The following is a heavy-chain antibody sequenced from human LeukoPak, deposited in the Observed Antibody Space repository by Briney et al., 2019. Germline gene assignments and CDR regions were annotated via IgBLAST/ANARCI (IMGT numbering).Heavy chain of an antibody. CDR1: GGSFSGYY. D-gene: IGHD3-16*01. J-gene: IGHJ3*02. CDR3: ARGVWASNDAFDI. CDR2: INHSGST. Sequence: SETLSLTCAVYGGSFSGYYWSWIRQPPGKGLEWIGEINHSGSTNYNPSLKSRVTISVDTSKNQFSLKLSSVTAADTAVYYCARGVWASNDAFDIWGQGTMVTVSS. V-gene: IGHV4-34*01.